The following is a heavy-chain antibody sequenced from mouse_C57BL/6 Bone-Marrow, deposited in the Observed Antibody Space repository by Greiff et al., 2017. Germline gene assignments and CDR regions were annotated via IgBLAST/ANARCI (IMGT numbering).Heavy chain of an antibody. J-gene: IGHJ1*03. D-gene: IGHD1-1*01. V-gene: IGHV1-81*01. CDR1: GYTFTSYG. Sequence: VQLQQSGAELARPGASVKLSCKASGYTFTSYGIRWVKQRTGQGLEWIGEIYPRSGNTYYNEKFKGKATLTADKSSSTAYMELRSLTSEDSAVYFCAGDYYGSGYWYFDVWGTGTTVTVSS. CDR2: IYPRSGNT. CDR3: AGDYYGSGYWYFDV.